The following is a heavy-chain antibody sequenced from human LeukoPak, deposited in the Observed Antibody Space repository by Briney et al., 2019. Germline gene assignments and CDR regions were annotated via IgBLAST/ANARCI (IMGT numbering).Heavy chain of an antibody. CDR1: GYTFTGYY. CDR2: INLNSGGT. V-gene: IGHV1-2*02. D-gene: IGHD6-19*01. J-gene: IGHJ4*02. CDR3: ARGSSGWYKNVDY. Sequence: ASVKVSCKASGYTFTGYYLHWVRQAPGQGLEWMGWINLNSGGTNYAQKFQGRVTMTRDTSISTAYMELSRLRSDDTAVYYCARGSSGWYKNVDYWGQGTLVTVSS.